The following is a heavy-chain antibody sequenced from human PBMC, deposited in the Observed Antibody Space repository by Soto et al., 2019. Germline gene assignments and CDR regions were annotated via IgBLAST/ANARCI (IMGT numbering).Heavy chain of an antibody. V-gene: IGHV3-23*01. J-gene: IGHJ6*02. D-gene: IGHD3-3*01. CDR1: GFTFSSYA. Sequence: PRGSLRLSCAASGFTFSSYAMSWVRQAPGKGLEWASAISGSGGSTYYADSVKGRFTISRDNSKNTLYLQMNSLRAEDTAVYYCAKSHDFWSGYVDVWGQGTTVTVSS. CDR2: ISGSGGST. CDR3: AKSHDFWSGYVDV.